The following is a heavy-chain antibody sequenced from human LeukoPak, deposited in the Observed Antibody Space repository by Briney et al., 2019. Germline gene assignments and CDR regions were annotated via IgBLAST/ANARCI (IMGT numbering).Heavy chain of an antibody. V-gene: IGHV3-48*01. Sequence: PGGSLRLSCAASGFTFSSYSMNWVRQAPGKGLEWVSYISSSSGTIYYADSVKGRLTISRDNAKNSLYLQMNSLRAEDTAVYYCASVYCSSTSCYGDFDYWGQGTLVTVSS. D-gene: IGHD2-2*01. CDR1: GFTFSSYS. J-gene: IGHJ4*02. CDR3: ASVYCSSTSCYGDFDY. CDR2: ISSSSGTI.